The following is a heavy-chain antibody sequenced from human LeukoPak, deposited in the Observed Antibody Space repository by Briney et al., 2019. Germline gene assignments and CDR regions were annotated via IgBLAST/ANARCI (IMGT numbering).Heavy chain of an antibody. CDR3: ARISNGSGSTNAFDI. CDR2: IDWDDDK. D-gene: IGHD3-10*01. CDR1: GGSISSGDYY. V-gene: IGHV2-70*11. J-gene: IGHJ3*02. Sequence: TLSLTCTVSGGSISSGDYYWSWIRQPPGKALEWLARIDWDDDKYYSTSLKTRLTISKDTSKNQVVLTMTNMDPVDTATYYCARISNGSGSTNAFDIWGQGTMVTVSS.